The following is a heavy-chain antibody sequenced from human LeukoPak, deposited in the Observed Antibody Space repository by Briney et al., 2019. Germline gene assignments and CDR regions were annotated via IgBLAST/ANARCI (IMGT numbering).Heavy chain of an antibody. J-gene: IGHJ4*02. CDR2: VNHGGSA. CDR3: ARHPNYDFWSGYNKPFDY. Sequence: SETLSLTCAVYGGSFSGYYWSWIRQAPGKGLEWIGEVNHGGSANYNPSLKSRVTISVDTSKNQFSLKLSSVTAADTAVYYCARHPNYDFWSGYNKPFDYWGQGTLVTVSS. CDR1: GGSFSGYY. D-gene: IGHD3-3*01. V-gene: IGHV4-34*01.